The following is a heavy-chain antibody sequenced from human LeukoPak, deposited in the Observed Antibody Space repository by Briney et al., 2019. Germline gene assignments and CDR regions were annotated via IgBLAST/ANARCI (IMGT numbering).Heavy chain of an antibody. J-gene: IGHJ6*02. D-gene: IGHD6-13*01. CDR1: GGSIRSSYYY. V-gene: IGHV4-39*07. CDR3: ARDLGKGIAAAGTYYYYGMDV. CDR2: IYDSGST. Sequence: SETLSLTCTVSGGSIRSSYYYWGWVRQPPGKGLEWIGSIYDSGSTYYNPSLKSRVTISVDTSKNQFSLKLSSVTAADTAVYYCARDLGKGIAAAGTYYYYGMDVWGQGTTVTVSS.